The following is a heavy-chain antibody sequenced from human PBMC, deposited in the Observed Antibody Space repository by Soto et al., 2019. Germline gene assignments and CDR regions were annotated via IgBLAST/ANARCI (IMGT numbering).Heavy chain of an antibody. CDR1: GFTFSSYG. V-gene: IGHV3-30*18. Sequence: GGSLRLSCAASGFTFSSYGMHWVRQAPGKGLEWVAVISYDGSNKYYADSVKGRFTISRDNSKNTLYLQMNSLRAEDTAVYYCAKALHVFAARLLGYYFDYWGQGTLVTVSS. CDR2: ISYDGSNK. J-gene: IGHJ4*02. CDR3: AKALHVFAARLLGYYFDY. D-gene: IGHD6-6*01.